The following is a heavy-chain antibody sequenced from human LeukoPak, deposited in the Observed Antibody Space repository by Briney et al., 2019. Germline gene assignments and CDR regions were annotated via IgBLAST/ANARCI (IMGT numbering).Heavy chain of an antibody. CDR3: AREYYDSSGYRYKYYFDY. J-gene: IGHJ4*02. V-gene: IGHV3-21*01. CDR2: ISSSSSYI. CDR1: GFTFSSYR. Sequence: NPGGSLRLSCAASGFTFSSYRMNWVRQAPGKGLEWVSSISSSSSYIYYADSVKGRFTISRDNAKNSLYLQMNSLRAEDTAVYYCAREYYDSSGYRYKYYFDYWGQGTLVTVPS. D-gene: IGHD3-22*01.